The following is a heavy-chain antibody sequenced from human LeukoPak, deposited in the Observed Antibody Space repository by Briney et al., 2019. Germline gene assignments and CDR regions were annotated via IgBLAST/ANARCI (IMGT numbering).Heavy chain of an antibody. CDR2: IYYSGST. CDR3: ARQLGDRLLFDY. D-gene: IGHD2-21*01. CDR1: GGSTSSGGYS. Sequence: SETLSLTCAVSGGSTSSGGYSWSWIRQPPGKGLEWIGYIYYSGSTHYNSSLKSRVTISLDTSRNQFSLKLSSVTAADTAVYYCARQLGDRLLFDYWGQGTLVTVSS. V-gene: IGHV4-61*08. J-gene: IGHJ4*02.